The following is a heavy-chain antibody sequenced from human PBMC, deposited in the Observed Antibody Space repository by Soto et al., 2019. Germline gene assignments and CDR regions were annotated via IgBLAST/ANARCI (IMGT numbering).Heavy chain of an antibody. CDR2: ISYDGSNK. CDR1: GFTFSSYG. CDR3: AKTSLAGYQVDY. V-gene: IGHV3-30*18. D-gene: IGHD3-9*01. J-gene: IGHJ4*02. Sequence: SLRLSCAASGFTFSSYGMHWVRQAPGKGLEWVAVISYDGSNKYYADSVKGRFTISRDNSKNTLYLQMNSLRAEDTAVYYCAKTSLAGYQVDYWGQGTLVTVSS.